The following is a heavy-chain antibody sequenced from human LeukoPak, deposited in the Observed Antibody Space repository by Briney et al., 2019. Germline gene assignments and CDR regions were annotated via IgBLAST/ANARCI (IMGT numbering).Heavy chain of an antibody. Sequence: GESLKISCAASGFTFSSYSMNWVRQAPGKGLEWVSSISSSSSYIYYADSVKGRFTISRDNAKNSLYLQMNSLRAEDTAVYYCARESSGYYFDYWGQGTLVTVSS. CDR1: GFTFSSYS. V-gene: IGHV3-21*01. CDR3: ARESSGYYFDY. CDR2: ISSSSSYI. J-gene: IGHJ4*02. D-gene: IGHD3-22*01.